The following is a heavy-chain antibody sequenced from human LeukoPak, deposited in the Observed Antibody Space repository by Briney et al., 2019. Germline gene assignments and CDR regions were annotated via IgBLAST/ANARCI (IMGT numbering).Heavy chain of an antibody. D-gene: IGHD3-22*01. V-gene: IGHV3-7*01. CDR2: IKEDGSEK. CDR3: ARGVDYYDSSGYYYFDY. J-gene: IGHJ4*02. CDR1: GFTLSSYW. Sequence: PGGSLRLSCAASGFTLSSYWMSWVRQAPGKGLEWVANIKEDGSEKYYVDSVKGRFTISRDNAKNSLYLQMNSLRAEDTAVYYCARGVDYYDSSGYYYFDYWGQGTLVTVSS.